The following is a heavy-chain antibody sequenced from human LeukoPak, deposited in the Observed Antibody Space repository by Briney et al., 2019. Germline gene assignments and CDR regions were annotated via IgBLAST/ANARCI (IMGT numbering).Heavy chain of an antibody. CDR2: MYHDGRT. J-gene: IGHJ4*02. CDR3: ASDHKSITMRKGQYFDY. V-gene: IGHV4-39*01. D-gene: IGHD1-14*01. Sequence: SETLSLTCTVSGGSINSGTYYCGWIRQPPGKGLEWIASMYHDGRTSYNPSLESRVTISIDTSTNQFSLKLSSVTAADTAVYYCASDHKSITMRKGQYFDYWGQGVLVTASS. CDR1: GGSINSGTYY.